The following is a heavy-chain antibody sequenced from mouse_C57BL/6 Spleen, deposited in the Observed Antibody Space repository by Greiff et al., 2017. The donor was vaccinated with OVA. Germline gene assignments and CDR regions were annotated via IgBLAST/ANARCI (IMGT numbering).Heavy chain of an antibody. CDR1: GYTFTSYW. V-gene: IGHV1-61*01. Sequence: QVQLQQPGAELVRPGSSVKLSCKASGYTFTSYWMDWVKQRPGQGLEWIGNIYPSDSETHYNQKFKDKATLTVDKSSSTAYMQLSSLTSVASAVYDCARWYYGSSYGYFDYWGQGTTLTVSS. CDR3: ARWYYGSSYGYFDY. D-gene: IGHD1-1*01. CDR2: IYPSDSET. J-gene: IGHJ2*01.